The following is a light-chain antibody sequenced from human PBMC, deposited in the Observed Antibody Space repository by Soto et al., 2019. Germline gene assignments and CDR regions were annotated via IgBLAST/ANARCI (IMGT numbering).Light chain of an antibody. J-gene: IGLJ3*02. CDR1: SSDVGGYNY. Sequence: QSALTQPASVSGSPGQSITISCTGTSSDVGGYNYVSWYQQHPGKAPKLMIYEVTNRPSGVSNRFSGSKSGNTASLTISGLQAEDEADYYCATWDDSLIGWVFGGGTKVTVL. V-gene: IGLV2-14*01. CDR3: ATWDDSLIGWV. CDR2: EVT.